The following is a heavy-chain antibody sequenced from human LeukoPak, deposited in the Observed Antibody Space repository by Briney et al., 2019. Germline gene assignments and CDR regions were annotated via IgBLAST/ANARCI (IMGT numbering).Heavy chain of an antibody. Sequence: GGSLRLSCEASGFTFSTFAMIWVRQPPGKGLEWVSSIFPSGGEIHYADSVRGRFTISRDNSKSTLSLQLNSLRAEDTAIYYCATYRQVLLPFESWGQGTLVTVSS. CDR3: ATYRQVLLPFES. J-gene: IGHJ4*02. CDR1: GFTFSTFA. V-gene: IGHV3-23*01. D-gene: IGHD2-8*02. CDR2: IFPSGGEI.